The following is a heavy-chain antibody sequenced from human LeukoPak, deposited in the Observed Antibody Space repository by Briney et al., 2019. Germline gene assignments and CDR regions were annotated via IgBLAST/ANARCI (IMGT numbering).Heavy chain of an antibody. CDR2: INSDGSRT. J-gene: IGHJ5*02. V-gene: IGHV3-74*01. Sequence: GGSLRLSCAASGFTFSSYWMHWVRQAPGKGLVWVSRINSDGSRTSYADSVKGRFTISRDNAKNTLYLQMNSLRAEDTAVYYCARGGCSSTSCYSNWFDPWGQGTLVTVSS. CDR1: GFTFSSYW. CDR3: ARGGCSSTSCYSNWFDP. D-gene: IGHD2-2*01.